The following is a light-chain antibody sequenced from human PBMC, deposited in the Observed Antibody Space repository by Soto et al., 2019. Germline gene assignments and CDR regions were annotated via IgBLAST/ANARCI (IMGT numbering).Light chain of an antibody. Sequence: QSVLTQPPSVSGAPGPRVTISCTGSSSNNGAGYDVHWYQQLPGTAPKLLLYGNSNRPSGVPDRFSGSKSGTSASLAITGLQAEDEADYYCQSYDSSLSGYVFGTGTKVTVL. J-gene: IGLJ1*01. V-gene: IGLV1-40*01. CDR2: GNS. CDR1: SSNNGAGYD. CDR3: QSYDSSLSGYV.